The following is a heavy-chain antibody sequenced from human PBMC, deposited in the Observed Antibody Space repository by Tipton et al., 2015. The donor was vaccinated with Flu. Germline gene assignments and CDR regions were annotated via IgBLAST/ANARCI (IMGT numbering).Heavy chain of an antibody. CDR3: ARHGCGGGSCPFQN. D-gene: IGHD2-15*01. CDR2: IYYSGST. J-gene: IGHJ1*01. CDR1: GSSISSYY. V-gene: IGHV4-59*08. Sequence: TLSLTCTVSGSSISSYYWSWIRQPPGKGLEWIGYIYYSGSTIYNPSLKSRVTISVDTSKNQFSLNLSSVTAADTAAYYCARHGCGGGSCPFQNWGLGTLVTVAP.